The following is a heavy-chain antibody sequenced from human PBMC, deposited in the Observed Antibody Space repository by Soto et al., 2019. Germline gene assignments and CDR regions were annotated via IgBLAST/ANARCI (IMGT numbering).Heavy chain of an antibody. CDR3: TTEPRY. Sequence: EMQLVESGGGSVRPGGSLGLSCVASGFTFKDVWMSWVRQAPGKGPEWLGRVKSKSDGGTTDYAAPVKGRFTISRDDSRNTVYLQMNSLKTEDTAVYYCTTEPRYWGQGTLVIVSS. CDR2: VKSKSDGGTT. V-gene: IGHV3-15*01. CDR1: GFTFKDVW. J-gene: IGHJ4*02.